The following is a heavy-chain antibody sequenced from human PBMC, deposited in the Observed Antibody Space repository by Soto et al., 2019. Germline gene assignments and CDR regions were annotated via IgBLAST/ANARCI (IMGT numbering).Heavy chain of an antibody. Sequence: SETLSLTCTVSGGSIISYYWSWIRQPPGKGLEWIGYIYHTGTTTYNPSIKSRVTISVDSSKNQFSLNLTSVSAADTAVYYCARLGGFYQSLDSWGQGTLVTVSS. CDR2: IYHTGTT. V-gene: IGHV4-59*08. J-gene: IGHJ5*01. D-gene: IGHD3-22*01. CDR1: GGSIISYY. CDR3: ARLGGFYQSLDS.